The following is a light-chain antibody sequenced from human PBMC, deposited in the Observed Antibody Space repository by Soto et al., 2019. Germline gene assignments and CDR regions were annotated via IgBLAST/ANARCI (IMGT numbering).Light chain of an antibody. CDR2: EVD. Sequence: QSVLTQPAFVSGSPGQSITISCTGTSSDVGGYDYVSWYQLHPGKAPKLMVFEVDNRPSGVSDRFSGSKTGNTASLTISGLQAEDEADYFCSSYSVSTAYLFGTGTKLTVL. V-gene: IGLV2-14*01. CDR1: SSDVGGYDY. J-gene: IGLJ1*01. CDR3: SSYSVSTAYL.